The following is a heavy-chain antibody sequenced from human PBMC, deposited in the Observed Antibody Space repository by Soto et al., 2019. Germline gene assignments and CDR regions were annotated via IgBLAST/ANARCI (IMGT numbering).Heavy chain of an antibody. J-gene: IGHJ5*02. V-gene: IGHV1-46*01. CDR1: GYTHTRYY. Sequence: SVKVSCKAPGYTHTRYYMHWVRQAPGHGLEGMGVINSNGGSTRFAQKVQGRVTMTRDTSTSTVYMELSGLTSEDAAVYYCARSSGGVFGMIMEGTNWFAVWGQGTLVTVSS. D-gene: IGHD3-3*01. CDR2: INSNGGST. CDR3: ARSSGGVFGMIMEGTNWFAV.